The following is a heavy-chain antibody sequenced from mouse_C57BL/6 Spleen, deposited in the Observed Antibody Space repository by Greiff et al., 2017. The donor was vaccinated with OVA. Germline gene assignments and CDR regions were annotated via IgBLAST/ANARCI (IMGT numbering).Heavy chain of an antibody. V-gene: IGHV1-26*01. Sequence: EVQLQQSGPELVKPGASVKISCKASGYTFTDYYMNWVKQSHGRSLEWIGDINPNNGGTSYNQKFKGKATLTVDKSSSTAYMELRSLTSEDSAVYYCGRGNYGYFDVWGTGTTVTVSS. D-gene: IGHD2-1*01. CDR1: GYTFTDYY. CDR2: INPNNGGT. J-gene: IGHJ1*03. CDR3: GRGNYGYFDV.